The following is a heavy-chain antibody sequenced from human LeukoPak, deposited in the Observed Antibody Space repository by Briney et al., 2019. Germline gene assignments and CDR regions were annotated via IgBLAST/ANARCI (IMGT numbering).Heavy chain of an antibody. V-gene: IGHV3-43*02. D-gene: IGHD4-17*01. CDR1: GFTFYDYA. CDR3: AKDWAVTPRRGDAFDI. Sequence: GGSLRLSCAASGFTFYDYAMHWVRQAPGKGLEWVSLISGDGSATYYADSVKGRFTISRDNSKNSLYVQMNSLRTEDTALYYCAKDWAVTPRRGDAFDIWGQGTMVTVSS. CDR2: ISGDGSAT. J-gene: IGHJ3*02.